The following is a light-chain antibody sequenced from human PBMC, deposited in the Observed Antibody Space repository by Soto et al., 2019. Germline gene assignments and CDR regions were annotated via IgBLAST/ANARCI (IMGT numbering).Light chain of an antibody. CDR1: QSISTS. Sequence: DIQMTQSPSSLSASVGDRVTITCRASQSISTSLNWYQQKPGKAPKLLIYAASTLQSGVPSRFSGSGSGTDCTLTISSLQPEDFATYYCQQSDHSPIYTFGQGTDLEIK. CDR2: AAS. V-gene: IGKV1-39*01. J-gene: IGKJ2*01. CDR3: QQSDHSPIYT.